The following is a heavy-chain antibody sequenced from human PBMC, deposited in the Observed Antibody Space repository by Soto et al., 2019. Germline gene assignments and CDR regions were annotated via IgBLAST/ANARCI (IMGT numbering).Heavy chain of an antibody. Sequence: PGGSLRLSCSASGFTFSSYAMHWVRQAPGKGLEYVSAISSNGGSTYYADSVKGRFTISRDNSKNTLYLQMSSLRAEDTAVYYCFGGDYANQYYYYYYGMDIWGQGTTVTVSS. CDR2: ISSNGGST. J-gene: IGHJ6*02. CDR3: FGGDYANQYYYYYYGMDI. D-gene: IGHD4-17*01. V-gene: IGHV3-64D*06. CDR1: GFTFSSYA.